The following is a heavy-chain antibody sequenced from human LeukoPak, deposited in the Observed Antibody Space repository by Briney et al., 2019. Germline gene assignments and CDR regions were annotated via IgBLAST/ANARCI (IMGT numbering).Heavy chain of an antibody. CDR2: IYHSGST. D-gene: IGHD4-23*01. J-gene: IGHJ4*02. CDR3: ASGGTNYFDY. CDR1: GGSISSGGYS. V-gene: IGHV4-30-2*01. Sequence: SETLSLTCAVSGGSISSGGYSWSWLRQPPGTGLEWIGYIYHSGSTYYNPSLKSRVTISVDRSKNQFSLKLSSVTAADTAVYYCASGGTNYFDYWGQGTLVTVSS.